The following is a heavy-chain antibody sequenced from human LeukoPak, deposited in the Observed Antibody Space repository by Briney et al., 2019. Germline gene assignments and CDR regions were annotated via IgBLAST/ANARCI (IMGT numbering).Heavy chain of an antibody. J-gene: IGHJ4*02. CDR3: ARGPWFRSLVGYCADGVCYPGY. Sequence: ASVKVSCKASGYTFITYDIIWVRQAAGQGLEWVGWLNPQSGHTGYTENFQGRVIMTMDSSTATVCMELRSLRFEDTAVYYCARGPWFRSLVGYCADGVCYPGYWGQGTLVTVSS. CDR2: LNPQSGHT. CDR1: GYTFITYD. V-gene: IGHV1-8*01. D-gene: IGHD2-8*01.